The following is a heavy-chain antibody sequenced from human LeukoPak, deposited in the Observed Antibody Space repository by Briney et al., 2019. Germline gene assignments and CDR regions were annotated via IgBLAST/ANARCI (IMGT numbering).Heavy chain of an antibody. D-gene: IGHD2-15*01. V-gene: IGHV3-30*18. CDR2: ISYGGSNK. CDR3: AKDLRYCSGGSRYYFDS. CDR1: GFTFSSYG. Sequence: PGRSLRLSCAASGFTFSSYGMHWVRQAPGKGLEWVAVISYGGSNKYYADSVKGRFTISRDNSKNTLYLQMTSLRPEDTAVYYCAKDLRYCSGGSRYYFDSWGQGTLVTVSS. J-gene: IGHJ4*02.